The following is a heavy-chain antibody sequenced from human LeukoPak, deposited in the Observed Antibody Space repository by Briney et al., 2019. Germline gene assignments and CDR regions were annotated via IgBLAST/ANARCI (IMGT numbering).Heavy chain of an antibody. D-gene: IGHD6-13*01. Sequence: GGSLRLSCAASGSTFSNYGMHWVRQAPGKGLEWVAVISFDGNLRYYTDSVKGRFTISRDNSRNTLFLQMNSLRPEDTALYYCAKEGTVQISIWYDNWGQGTLVTVSS. J-gene: IGHJ4*02. CDR1: GSTFSNYG. CDR2: ISFDGNLR. CDR3: AKEGTVQISIWYDN. V-gene: IGHV3-30*18.